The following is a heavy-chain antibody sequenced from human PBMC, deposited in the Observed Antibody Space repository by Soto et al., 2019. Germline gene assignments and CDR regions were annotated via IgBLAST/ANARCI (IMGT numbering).Heavy chain of an antibody. V-gene: IGHV3-15*05. CDR2: IKSKTEGGTT. CDR1: GFTLSNTW. CDR3: STYTYGYIPL. J-gene: IGHJ4*02. D-gene: IGHD5-18*01. Sequence: EVQLVESGGGLVKPGESLRLSCAASGFTLSNTWMTWVRQAPGKGLEWVGRIKSKTEGGTTDYAATVNGRFTISRDDSKNTMYLQMNSLSTEDTAVYYCSTYTYGYIPLWGQGALVTVSS.